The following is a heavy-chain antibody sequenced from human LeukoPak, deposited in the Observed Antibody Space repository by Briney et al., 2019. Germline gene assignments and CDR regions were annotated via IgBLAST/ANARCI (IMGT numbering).Heavy chain of an antibody. CDR2: IYWNDDK. Sequence: SGPTLVKPTQTLTLTCTFSGFSLSTSGVGVGWIRQPPGKALEWLALIYWNDDKRYSPSLKSRLTITKDTSKNQVVLTMTNMDPVDTATYYCAHRRGGRGIFSSSPYFQHWGQGTLVTVSS. V-gene: IGHV2-5*01. D-gene: IGHD6-6*01. J-gene: IGHJ1*01. CDR1: GFSLSTSGVG. CDR3: AHRRGGRGIFSSSPYFQH.